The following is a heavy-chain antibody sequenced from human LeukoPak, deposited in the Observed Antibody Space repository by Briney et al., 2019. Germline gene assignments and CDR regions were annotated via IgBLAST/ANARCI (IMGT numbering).Heavy chain of an antibody. V-gene: IGHV1-2*02. CDR3: ARDGERRFDP. J-gene: IGHJ5*02. D-gene: IGHD1-26*01. Sequence: ASVKVSCKASGYTFTSYDINWVRQAPGQGLEWMRWINPNSGGTNYAQKFQGRVTMTRDTSISTAYMELSRLRSDDTAVYYCARDGERRFDPWGQGTLVTVSS. CDR2: INPNSGGT. CDR1: GYTFTSYD.